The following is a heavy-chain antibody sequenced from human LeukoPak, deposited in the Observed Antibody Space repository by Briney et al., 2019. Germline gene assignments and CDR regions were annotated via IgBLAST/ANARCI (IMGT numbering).Heavy chain of an antibody. Sequence: ASVKVSCKPSGYTFTTYGLNWVRQAPGEGLEWMGWISAYNGDTNYAQKFQARLTMTRDTSTSTVYMELRSLTSDDTAVYYCARISTPGYCTAGTCYPADWGQGTLVTVSS. J-gene: IGHJ4*02. D-gene: IGHD2-8*02. CDR3: ARISTPGYCTAGTCYPAD. V-gene: IGHV1-18*01. CDR2: ISAYNGDT. CDR1: GYTFTTYG.